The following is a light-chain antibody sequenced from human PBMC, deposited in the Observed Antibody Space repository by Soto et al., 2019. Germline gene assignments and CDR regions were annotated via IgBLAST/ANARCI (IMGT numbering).Light chain of an antibody. J-gene: IGKJ1*01. CDR2: GAS. Sequence: ENVLTHSPGTLSLSPGERATLSCRASQSVSSSYLAWYQQKPGQAPRLLIYGASGRATGIPDRFSGSGSGTDFSLTISRLEAEDFAVYYCQQYGSSPRTFGQGTKVDIK. CDR1: QSVSSSY. V-gene: IGKV3-20*01. CDR3: QQYGSSPRT.